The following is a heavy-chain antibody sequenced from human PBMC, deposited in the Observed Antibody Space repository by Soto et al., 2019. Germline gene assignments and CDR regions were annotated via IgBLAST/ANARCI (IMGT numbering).Heavy chain of an antibody. D-gene: IGHD3-9*01. CDR3: ARDRGYYDILTGYYNLYCFDY. CDR1: GGSISSGDYY. J-gene: IGHJ4*02. V-gene: IGHV4-30-4*01. Sequence: PSETLSLTCTVSGGSISSGDYYWSWIRQPPGKGLEWIGYIYYSGSTYYNPSLKSRVTISVDTSKNQFSLKLSSVTAADTAVYYCARDRGYYDILTGYYNLYCFDYWGQGTLVTVSS. CDR2: IYYSGST.